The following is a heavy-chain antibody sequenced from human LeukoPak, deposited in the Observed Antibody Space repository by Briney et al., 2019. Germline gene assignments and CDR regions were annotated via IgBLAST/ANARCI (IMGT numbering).Heavy chain of an antibody. CDR3: TRAGERNYDFWSGYRDSYFDY. CDR2: IRSKAYGWTT. J-gene: IGHJ4*02. V-gene: IGHV3-49*04. Sequence: GRSLRLSCTASGFTFGDYAMSWVRQAPGKGLEWVGFIRSKAYGWTTEYAASVKGRFTISRDDSKSIAYLQMNSLKTEDTAVYYCTRAGERNYDFWSGYRDSYFDYWGQGTLVTVSS. D-gene: IGHD3-3*01. CDR1: GFTFGDYA.